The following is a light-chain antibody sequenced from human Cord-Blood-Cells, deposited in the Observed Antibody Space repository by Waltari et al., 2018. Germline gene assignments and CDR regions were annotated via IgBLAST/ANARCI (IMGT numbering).Light chain of an antibody. J-gene: IGLJ3*02. CDR1: SRDVGSYNL. CDR3: CSYAGSSTLV. CDR2: EGR. V-gene: IGLV2-23*01. Sequence: QSALTPPASVSGSPGQSITISCTGTSRDVGSYNLVSWYQQHPGKAPKLMIYEGRKRPSGVSNRFSGSKSGNTASLTISGLQAEDEADYYCCSYAGSSTLVFGGGTKLTVL.